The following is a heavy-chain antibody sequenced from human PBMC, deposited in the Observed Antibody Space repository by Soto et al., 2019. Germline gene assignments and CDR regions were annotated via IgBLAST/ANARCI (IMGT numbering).Heavy chain of an antibody. V-gene: IGHV1-18*01. CDR3: AKTFGYRYAIDY. CDR1: GYTFTSYG. D-gene: IGHD5-18*01. J-gene: IGHJ4*02. CDR2: ISAYNGNT. Sequence: QVQLVQSGAEVKKPGASVKVSCKASGYTFTSYGISWVRQAPGQGLEWMGWISAYNGNTNYAHKLQGRVTMTTDTSTSTAYMELSSLTSDDAAVYFCAKTFGYRYAIDYMGQGTLVTVSS.